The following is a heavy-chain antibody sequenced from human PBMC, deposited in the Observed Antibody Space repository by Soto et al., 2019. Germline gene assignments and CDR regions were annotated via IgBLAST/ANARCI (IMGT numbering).Heavy chain of an antibody. CDR1: GFTFGNYW. D-gene: IGHD4-17*01. J-gene: IGHJ3*02. CDR2: IKGDGSAK. CDR3: ARDVSPGSSGDYLEAFDI. V-gene: IGHV3-7*05. Sequence: EVQLVESGGGLVQPGGSLRLSCAASGFTFGNYWMTWVRQAPGKGLEWVANIKGDGSAKSYLDSVRGRFTVSRDNAENSLFLQMNILRAEDTAVYYCARDVSPGSSGDYLEAFDIWGQGTMVTVS.